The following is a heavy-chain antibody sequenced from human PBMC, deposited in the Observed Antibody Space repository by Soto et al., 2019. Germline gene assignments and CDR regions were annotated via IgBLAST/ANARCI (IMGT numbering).Heavy chain of an antibody. V-gene: IGHV4-39*01. CDR2: INSSGST. J-gene: IGHJ5*02. Sequence: ASETMSITCTVSGGAFFSSAYYLCWIRRAPGKGLEWIGSINSSGSTFSNPSLKSRVTLSVDTSKNQFSLKLTSVTAADTALYYCSRRAPEGFDPWGQGTLVTVSS. CDR1: GGAFFSSAYY. CDR3: SRRAPEGFDP.